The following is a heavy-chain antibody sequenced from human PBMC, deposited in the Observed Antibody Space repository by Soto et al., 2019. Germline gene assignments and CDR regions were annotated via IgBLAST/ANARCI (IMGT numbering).Heavy chain of an antibody. J-gene: IGHJ6*02. CDR3: ASLPDYYDSTGHYGMDV. Sequence: PSETLSLTCTVSGGSISSGGYYWSWIRQHPGKGLEWIGYIYYSGSTYYNPSLKSRVTISVDTSKNQFSLKLSSVTAADTAVHYCASLPDYYDSTGHYGMDVWGQGTTVTVSS. CDR1: GGSISSGGYY. D-gene: IGHD3-22*01. CDR2: IYYSGST. V-gene: IGHV4-31*03.